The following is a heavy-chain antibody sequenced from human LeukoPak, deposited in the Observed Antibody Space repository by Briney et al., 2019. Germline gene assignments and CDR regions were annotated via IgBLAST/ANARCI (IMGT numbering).Heavy chain of an antibody. CDR1: GFTFSNAW. CDR2: VKQDGSEK. J-gene: IGHJ4*02. CDR3: ARGHRAWSY. V-gene: IGHV3-7*01. Sequence: GGSLRLSCAASGFTFSNAWMSWVRQAPGKGLEWVANVKQDGSEKNYVDSVKGRFTISRDNAKNSLYLQMNSLRVDDTAVYYCARGHRAWSYWGQGTLVTVSS. D-gene: IGHD3-3*01.